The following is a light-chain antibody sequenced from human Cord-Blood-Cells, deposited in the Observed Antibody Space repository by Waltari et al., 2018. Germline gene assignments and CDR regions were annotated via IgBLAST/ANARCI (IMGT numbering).Light chain of an antibody. J-gene: IGKJ4*01. V-gene: IGKV3-20*01. CDR3: QQYGSSPPFT. CDR1: QSVSSSY. CDR2: GAS. Sequence: EIVLTQSPGTLSLSPGERASQSVSSSYLAWYQQKPGQAPRLLIYGASSRATGIPDRFSGSGSGTDFTFTISRLEPEDFAVYYCQQYGSSPPFTFGGGTKVEIK.